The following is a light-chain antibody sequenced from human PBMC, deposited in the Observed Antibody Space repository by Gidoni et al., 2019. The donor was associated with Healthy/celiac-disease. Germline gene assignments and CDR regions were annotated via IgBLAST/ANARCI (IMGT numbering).Light chain of an antibody. CDR3: CSYAGSSTRNVV. Sequence: QSALTQPASVSGSPGQSITISCTGTSSDVGSYNLVSWYQQHPGKAPKLMIYEVSKRPSGVSNRFSGSKSGNTASLTSSGLQAEDEADYYCCSYAGSSTRNVVFGGGTKLTVL. CDR1: SSDVGSYNL. J-gene: IGLJ2*01. V-gene: IGLV2-23*02. CDR2: EVS.